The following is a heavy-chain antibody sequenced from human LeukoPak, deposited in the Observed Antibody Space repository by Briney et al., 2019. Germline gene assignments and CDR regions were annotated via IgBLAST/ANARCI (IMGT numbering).Heavy chain of an antibody. CDR1: GVSISSTTYY. Sequence: PSETLSLTCTVSGVSISSTTYYWGWMRQPPGKGLEFIGIIFRSGTAYYNPSLRSRVAISVDTSTNQFSLRLSSVTAADTAVYYCARQMVWGVQYYFDYWGQGTLVTVSS. V-gene: IGHV4-39*01. CDR2: IFRSGTA. J-gene: IGHJ4*02. D-gene: IGHD3-10*01. CDR3: ARQMVWGVQYYFDY.